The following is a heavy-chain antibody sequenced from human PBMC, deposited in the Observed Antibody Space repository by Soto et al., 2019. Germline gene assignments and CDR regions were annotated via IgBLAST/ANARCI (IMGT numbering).Heavy chain of an antibody. CDR3: ARSLTTYSHYYYYGMDV. CDR1: GGTFSSYA. Sequence: QVQLVQSGAEVKKPGSSVKVSCKASGGTFSSYAISWVRQAPGQGLDWMGGIIPIFGTANYAQKFQGRVTITADESTRTAYMELSSLRSEDTAVYYCARSLTTYSHYYYYGMDVWGQGTTVTVSS. J-gene: IGHJ6*02. CDR2: IIPIFGTA. V-gene: IGHV1-69*01. D-gene: IGHD4-4*01.